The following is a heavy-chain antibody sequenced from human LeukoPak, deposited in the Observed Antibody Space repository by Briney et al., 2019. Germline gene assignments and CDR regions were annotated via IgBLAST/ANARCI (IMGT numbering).Heavy chain of an antibody. CDR2: ISAYNGNT. Sequence: AASVKVSCKASGGTFSSYAISWVRQAPGQGLEWMGWISAYNGNTNYAQKLQGRVTMTTDTSTSTAYMELRSLRSDDTAVYYCARDPETGSVGWGQGTLVTVSS. V-gene: IGHV1-18*01. D-gene: IGHD1-14*01. J-gene: IGHJ4*02. CDR1: GGTFSSYA. CDR3: ARDPETGSVG.